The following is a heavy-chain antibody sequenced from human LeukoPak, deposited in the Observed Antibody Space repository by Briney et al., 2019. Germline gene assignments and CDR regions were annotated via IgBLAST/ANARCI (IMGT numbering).Heavy chain of an antibody. J-gene: IGHJ4*02. D-gene: IGHD1-26*01. V-gene: IGHV3-30*04. CDR3: ARGGIVGAFNLMDY. Sequence: GGSLRLSCAASGFSFNNYAMHWVRQAPGKGLDWVAVILYDGSIQNSADSVRGRFIISRDNSKNTVFLQMSSLTTDDTAVYYCARGGIVGAFNLMDYWGQGTLVTVSS. CDR1: GFSFNNYA. CDR2: ILYDGSIQ.